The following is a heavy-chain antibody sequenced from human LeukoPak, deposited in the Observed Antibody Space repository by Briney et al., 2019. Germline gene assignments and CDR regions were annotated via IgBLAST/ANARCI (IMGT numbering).Heavy chain of an antibody. D-gene: IGHD6-6*01. CDR2: IYYSGST. CDR3: ARQRAAPNFDY. J-gene: IGHJ4*02. V-gene: IGHV4-38-2*02. Sequence: KASETLSLTCTVSGYSISSGYYWGWIRQPPGKGLEWIGSIYYSGSTYYNPSLKSRVTISVDTSKNQFSLKLSSVTAADTAVYYCARQRAAPNFDYWGQGTLVTVSS. CDR1: GYSISSGYY.